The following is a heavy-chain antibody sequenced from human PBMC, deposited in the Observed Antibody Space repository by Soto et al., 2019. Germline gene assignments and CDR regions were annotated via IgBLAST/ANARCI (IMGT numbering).Heavy chain of an antibody. D-gene: IGHD6-13*01. CDR2: INYNSGSV. V-gene: IGHV3-9*03. J-gene: IGHJ4*02. CDR3: AKDISLRGWVYLVVEY. Sequence: EVQLVESGGGWVQPGRSLRLSCAASGFTFDVYAMHWVRQAPGKGLEWVSGINYNSGSVGYADSVKGRFTISRDNAKNSLHLQMNSLRAEDMAVYYCAKDISLRGWVYLVVEYWGQGTLVTVSP. CDR1: GFTFDVYA.